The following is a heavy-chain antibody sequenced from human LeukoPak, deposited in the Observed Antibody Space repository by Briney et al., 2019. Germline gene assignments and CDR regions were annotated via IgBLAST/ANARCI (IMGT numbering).Heavy chain of an antibody. V-gene: IGHV4-31*03. CDR1: GVSISSGGYY. CDR3: ARTVAGNWFDP. CDR2: IYYSGST. D-gene: IGHD6-19*01. Sequence: PSQTLSLTCTVSGVSISSGGYYWSWIRQHPGKGLEWIGYIYYSGSTYYNPSLKSRVTISVDTSKNQFSLKLSSVTAADTAVYYCARTVAGNWFDPWGQGTLVTVSS. J-gene: IGHJ5*02.